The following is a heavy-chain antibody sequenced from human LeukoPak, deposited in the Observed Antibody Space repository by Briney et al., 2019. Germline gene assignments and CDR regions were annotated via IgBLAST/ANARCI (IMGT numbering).Heavy chain of an antibody. CDR2: ISGGGGPT. CDR1: GFTFSNYA. CDR3: ARGVLRYFDWLFDAFDI. V-gene: IGHV3-23*01. Sequence: PGGSLRLSCAASGFTFSNYAMSWVRQAPGKGLEWVSAISGGGGPTYYADSVKGRFTISRDNAKNSLYLQMNSLRAEDTAVYYCARGVLRYFDWLFDAFDIWGQGTMVTVSS. D-gene: IGHD3-9*01. J-gene: IGHJ3*02.